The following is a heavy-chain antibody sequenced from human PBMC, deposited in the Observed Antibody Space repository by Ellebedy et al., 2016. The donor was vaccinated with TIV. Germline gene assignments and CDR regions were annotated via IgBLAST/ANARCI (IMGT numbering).Heavy chain of an antibody. Sequence: AASVKVSCKASGYTFTGYYMHWVRQAPGQGFEWMGWISAYNGNTNYAQKLQGRVTMTTDTSTSTAYMELRSLRSDDTAVYYCARAFYDSRDYYYGMDVWGQGTTVTVSS. CDR1: GYTFTGYY. CDR2: ISAYNGNT. V-gene: IGHV1-18*04. CDR3: ARAFYDSRDYYYGMDV. D-gene: IGHD3-3*01. J-gene: IGHJ6*02.